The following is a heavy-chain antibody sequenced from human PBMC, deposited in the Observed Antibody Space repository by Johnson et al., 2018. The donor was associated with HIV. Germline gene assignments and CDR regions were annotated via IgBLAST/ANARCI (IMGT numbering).Heavy chain of an antibody. CDR1: GFTVSSYY. Sequence: EVQLVESGGGVVQPGGSLRLSCAASGFTVSSYYMSWVRQAPGKGLEWVSVLFSGGNTYYADSVKGRFTISRDNSKNTLYLQMNSLRAEDTAVYYCARACRDGYTCDAFDIWGQGTMVTVSS. CDR3: ARACRDGYTCDAFDI. CDR2: LFSGGNT. D-gene: IGHD5-24*01. V-gene: IGHV3-66*01. J-gene: IGHJ3*02.